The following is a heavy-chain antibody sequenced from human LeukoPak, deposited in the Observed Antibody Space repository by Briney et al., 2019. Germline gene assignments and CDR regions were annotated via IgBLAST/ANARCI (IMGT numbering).Heavy chain of an antibody. CDR1: GFTVSSNY. Sequence: GGSLRLSCAASGFTVSSNYLSWVRQAPGKGLEWISYISGSGRTKYYADSVKGRFTISRDNAKNSQYLQMNRLRAEDTAVYYCARALGIPIRAFDIWGQGTMVTVSS. D-gene: IGHD3-3*01. CDR3: ARALGIPIRAFDI. CDR2: ISGSGRTK. J-gene: IGHJ3*02. V-gene: IGHV3-11*04.